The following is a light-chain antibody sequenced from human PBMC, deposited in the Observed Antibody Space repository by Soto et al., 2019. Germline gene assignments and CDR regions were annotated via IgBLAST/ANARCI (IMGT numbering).Light chain of an antibody. Sequence: QSALTQPRAVSGSPGESVTISCTGTSSDVGVYNYVSWYQQYLGKAPKIMIYDVSKRPSGVPDRFSGSKSDNTASLTISGLQAEDEADYYCCSYAGSYTFVCGIGTKVTVL. CDR2: DVS. V-gene: IGLV2-11*01. CDR1: SSDVGVYNY. CDR3: CSYAGSYTFV. J-gene: IGLJ1*01.